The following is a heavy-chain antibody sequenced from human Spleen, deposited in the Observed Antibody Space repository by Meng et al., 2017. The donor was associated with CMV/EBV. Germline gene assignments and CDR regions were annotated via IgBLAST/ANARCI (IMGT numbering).Heavy chain of an antibody. CDR3: ARGYSIPTHFDY. CDR1: GGCISGYY. D-gene: IGHD4-11*01. CDR2: INHRGST. J-gene: IGHJ4*02. V-gene: IGHV4-34*09. Sequence: LPCAVYGGCISGYYWSWIRQPPGEGLEWIGEINHRGSTNFNPSLESRVTISGDTSKNQFSLRLSSVTAADTAMYYCARGYSIPTHFDYWGQGTLVTVSS.